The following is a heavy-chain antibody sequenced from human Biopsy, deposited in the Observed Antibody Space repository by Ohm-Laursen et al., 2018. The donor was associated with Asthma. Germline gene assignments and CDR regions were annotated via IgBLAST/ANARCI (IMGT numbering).Heavy chain of an antibody. CDR1: GFTFSNYG. CDR2: ISFDGSNK. V-gene: IGHV3-30*18. CDR3: PKDVFPGWELRRGPDN. D-gene: IGHD1-26*01. Sequence: SLRLSCAASGFTFSNYGMHWVRQAPGKGLEWVAVISFDGSNKDYADSVKGRFTISRDNSKNTLHLEMNSLRVEDTAVYYCPKDVFPGWELRRGPDNWGQGTLVTVSS. J-gene: IGHJ4*02.